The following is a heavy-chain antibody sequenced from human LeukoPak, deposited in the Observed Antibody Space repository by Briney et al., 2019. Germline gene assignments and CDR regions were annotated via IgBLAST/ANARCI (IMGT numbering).Heavy chain of an antibody. CDR3: AGPRHCNTTRCYHADS. Sequence: GGSLRLSCAASGFTFSSYEMNWVRQAPGKGLEWVSYISSSGSTIYYADSVKGRFTLSRDISENILHLQMNSLKPEDTAVYYCAGPRHCNTTRCYHADSWGQGTHVIVSS. CDR1: GFTFSSYE. J-gene: IGHJ4*02. V-gene: IGHV3-48*03. D-gene: IGHD2-2*02. CDR2: ISSSGSTI.